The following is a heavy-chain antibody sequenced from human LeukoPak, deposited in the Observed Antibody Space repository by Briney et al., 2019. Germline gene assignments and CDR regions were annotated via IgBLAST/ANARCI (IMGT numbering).Heavy chain of an antibody. CDR1: GFTFSSYG. D-gene: IGHD3-9*01. J-gene: IGHJ4*02. CDR3: ARGYDIWENDY. CDR2: IISGSGTT. V-gene: IGHV3-48*01. Sequence: GGSLRLSCAASGFTFSSYGMNWVRQAPGKGLEWVSIISGSGTTYYADSVKGRFTISRDNAKNSLYLQMNSLRAEDTAVYYCARGYDIWENDYWGQGTLVTVSS.